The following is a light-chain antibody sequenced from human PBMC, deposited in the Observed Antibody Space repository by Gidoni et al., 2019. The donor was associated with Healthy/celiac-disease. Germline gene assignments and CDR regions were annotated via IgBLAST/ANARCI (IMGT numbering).Light chain of an antibody. CDR1: QSISSY. CDR2: AAS. Sequence: DIQMTQSPSSLSASVGDRVTITCRASQSISSYLNWYQQKPGKAPKLLIYAASSLQSGVPSRFSGSGSGTDFTLTISSLQHEDFATYDCQQSYSTSWTFGQGTKVEIK. V-gene: IGKV1-39*01. J-gene: IGKJ1*01. CDR3: QQSYSTSWT.